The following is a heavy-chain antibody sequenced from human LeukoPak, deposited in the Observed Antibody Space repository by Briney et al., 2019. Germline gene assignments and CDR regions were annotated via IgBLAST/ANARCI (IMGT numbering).Heavy chain of an antibody. D-gene: IGHD3-22*01. CDR1: GYTLTELS. CDR3: ARSPPDYYDSSGYYFDY. J-gene: IGHJ4*02. V-gene: IGHV1-24*01. CDR2: FDPEDGET. Sequence: ASVKVSCTVSGYTLTELSMHWVRQAPGKGLEWRGGFDPEDGETIYAQKFQGRVTMTEDTSTDTAYMELSSLRSEDTAVYYCARSPPDYYDSSGYYFDYWGQGTLVTVSS.